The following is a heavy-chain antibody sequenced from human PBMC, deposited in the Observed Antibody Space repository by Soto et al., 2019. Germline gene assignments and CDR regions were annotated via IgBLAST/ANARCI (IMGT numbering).Heavy chain of an antibody. D-gene: IGHD3-16*01. CDR1: GYTFIKYG. CDR2: ISPYDDKT. Sequence: QVQLAQSPAEVKKPGASVRVSCKASGYTFIKYGIAWVRQAPGQGLEWMGWISPYDDKTIYALTFQGRVTLTADSYTRTVYWHLRSLKSSDTAVYYCARGGYYDNVWGKLSHYGLDKWGQGTSVTVSS. J-gene: IGHJ6*02. V-gene: IGHV1-18*01. CDR3: ARGGYYDNVWGKLSHYGLDK.